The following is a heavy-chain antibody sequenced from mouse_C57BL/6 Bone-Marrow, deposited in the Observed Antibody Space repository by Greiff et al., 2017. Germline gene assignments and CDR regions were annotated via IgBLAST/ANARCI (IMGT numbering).Heavy chain of an antibody. V-gene: IGHV1-69*01. CDR2: IDPSDSYT. J-gene: IGHJ3*01. CDR3: ARSSWFAY. CDR1: GYTFTSYW. Sequence: QVQLQQPGAELVMPGASVKLSCKASGYTFTSYWMHWVKRRPGQGLEWIGEIDPSDSYTNYNQKFKGKSTLTVDKSSSTAYMQLSSLTSEDSAVYYCARSSWFAYWGQGTLVTVSA.